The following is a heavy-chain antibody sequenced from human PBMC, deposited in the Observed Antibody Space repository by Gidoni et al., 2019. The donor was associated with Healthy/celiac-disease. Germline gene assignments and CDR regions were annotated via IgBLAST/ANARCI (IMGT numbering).Heavy chain of an antibody. CDR3: ARRVVPTRGTYYFDY. D-gene: IGHD1-7*01. CDR1: GYTFTGYY. CDR2: INPNSGGT. Sequence: HVQLVQSGAAVKKPGASVTVSCKDPGYTFTGYYMHWVRQAPGQGLEWMGWINPNSGGTNYAQKFQGRVTMTRDTSISTAYMELSRLRSDDTAVYYCARRVVPTRGTYYFDYWGQGTLVTVSS. J-gene: IGHJ4*02. V-gene: IGHV1-2*02.